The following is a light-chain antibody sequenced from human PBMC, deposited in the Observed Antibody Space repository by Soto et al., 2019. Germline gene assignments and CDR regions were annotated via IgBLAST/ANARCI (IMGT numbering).Light chain of an antibody. CDR1: RALSNY. V-gene: IGKV1-9*01. J-gene: IGKJ4*01. Sequence: DIQLTQSPSVLSASVGDTVTITCRASRALSNYLAWYQQKPGKAPDLLIYSASTLQSGVPSRFSGSGSETEFSLTIRALQPEDFATYYCQQLSRYPLTFGGRTKVDIK. CDR3: QQLSRYPLT. CDR2: SAS.